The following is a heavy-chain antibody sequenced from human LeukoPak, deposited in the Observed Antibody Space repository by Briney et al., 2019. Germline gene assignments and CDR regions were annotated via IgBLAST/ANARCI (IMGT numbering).Heavy chain of an antibody. J-gene: IGHJ4*02. D-gene: IGHD2-21*01. CDR1: GYSISSGYY. CDR3: ATNRRVAPDY. Sequence: SETLSLTCTVSGYSISSGYYWGWIRQPPGKGLEWIGSIYHSGSTYYNPSLKSRVTISVDTSKNQFSLKLSSVTAADTAVYYCATNRRVAPDYWGQGTLVTVSS. V-gene: IGHV4-38-2*02. CDR2: IYHSGST.